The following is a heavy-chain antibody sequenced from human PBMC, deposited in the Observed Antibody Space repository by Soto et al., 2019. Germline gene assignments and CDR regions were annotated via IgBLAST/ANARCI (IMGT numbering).Heavy chain of an antibody. CDR1: GFTFDDYG. CDR3: ARENCSGGSCYIYYYYYMDV. Sequence: GGSLRLSCAASGFTFDDYGMSWVRQAPGKGLEWVSGINWNGGSTGYADSVKGRFTISRDNAKNSLYLQMNSLRAEDTALYHCARENCSGGSCYIYYYYYMDVWGKGTTVTVSS. CDR2: INWNGGST. V-gene: IGHV3-20*01. J-gene: IGHJ6*03. D-gene: IGHD2-15*01.